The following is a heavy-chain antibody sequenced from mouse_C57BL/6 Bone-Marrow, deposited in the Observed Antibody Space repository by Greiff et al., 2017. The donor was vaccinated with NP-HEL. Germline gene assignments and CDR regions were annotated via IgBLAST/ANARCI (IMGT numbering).Heavy chain of an antibody. CDR2: IHPNSGST. CDR1: GYTFTSYW. CDR3: ARSNYGEDYFDY. Sequence: VQLQQSGAELVKPGASVKLSCKASGYTFTSYWMHWVKQRPGQGLEWIGMIHPNSGSTNYNEKFKSKATLTVDKSSSTAYMQLSSLTSEDSAVYYCARSNYGEDYFDYWGQGTTLTVSS. D-gene: IGHD1-1*01. J-gene: IGHJ2*01. V-gene: IGHV1-64*01.